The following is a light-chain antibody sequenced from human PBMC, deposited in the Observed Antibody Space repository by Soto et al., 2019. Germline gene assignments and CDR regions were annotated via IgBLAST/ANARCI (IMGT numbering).Light chain of an antibody. CDR1: SSDVGAYNY. J-gene: IGLJ1*01. CDR2: EVS. Sequence: QSALTQPASVSGSLGQSITISCTGTSSDVGAYNYVSWYQQQPGKAPKLMISEVSNRPSGVSNRFSGSKSDNTASLTISGLQAEDEADYYCCSYAGSYTRVFGTGTKVTVL. V-gene: IGLV2-14*01. CDR3: CSYAGSYTRV.